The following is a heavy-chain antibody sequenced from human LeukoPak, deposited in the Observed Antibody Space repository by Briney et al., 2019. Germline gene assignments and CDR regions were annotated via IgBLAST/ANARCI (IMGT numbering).Heavy chain of an antibody. CDR3: ARDPVQVVPFHFDY. D-gene: IGHD6-6*01. CDR1: GYNFNDYR. J-gene: IGHJ4*02. Sequence: ASVKVSCKASGYNFNDYRMHWVRQAPGQGLEWMGYINSNSRATNLGQKFQGRVTMTRDTSTSTVYMELSGLISDDTAVYYCARDPVQVVPFHFDYWGQGTLITVSS. CDR2: INSNSRAT. V-gene: IGHV1-2*02.